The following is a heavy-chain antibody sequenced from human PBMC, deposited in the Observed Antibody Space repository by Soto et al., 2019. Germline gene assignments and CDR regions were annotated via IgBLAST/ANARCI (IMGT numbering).Heavy chain of an antibody. CDR1: GYTFTSYD. V-gene: IGHV1-8*01. J-gene: IGHJ4*02. CDR3: VRGRVMITFGVVIVIDY. CDR2: INPNTGYT. D-gene: IGHD3-16*02. Sequence: ASVKVSCQASGYTFTSYDINWVRQATGQRLEWMGWINPNTGYTDYAQKFQDRVTMTGNTSITTAYMELSSLRSEDTAVYYCVRGRVMITFGVVIVIDYWGQGSPVTVSS.